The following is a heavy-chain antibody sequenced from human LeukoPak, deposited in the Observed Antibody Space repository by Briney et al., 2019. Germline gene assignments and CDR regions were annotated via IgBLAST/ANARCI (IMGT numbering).Heavy chain of an antibody. CDR2: IYYSGST. CDR3: ARLYSGYARGAFDI. J-gene: IGHJ3*02. V-gene: IGHV4-39*01. CDR1: GGSISSSSYY. D-gene: IGHD5-12*01. Sequence: PSETLSLTCTVSGGSISSSSYYWGWIRQPPGKGLEWIGSIYYSGSTYYNPSLKSRVTISVDTSKNQFSLKLSSVTAADTAVYYCARLYSGYARGAFDIWGQGTMVTVSS.